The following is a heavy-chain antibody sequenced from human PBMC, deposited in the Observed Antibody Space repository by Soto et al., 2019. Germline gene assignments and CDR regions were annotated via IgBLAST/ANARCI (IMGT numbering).Heavy chain of an antibody. CDR3: ARGPLDYDYYYYYGMDV. CDR2: TYYRSKWYN. Sequence: PSQTLSLTCAISGDSVSSNSAAWNWIRQSPSRGLEWLGRTYYRSKWYNDYAVSVKSRITINPDTSKKQFSLQLNSVTPEDTAVYYFARGPLDYDYYYYYGMDVWGQGTTVTVSS. D-gene: IGHD4-17*01. V-gene: IGHV6-1*01. CDR1: GDSVSSNSAA. J-gene: IGHJ6*02.